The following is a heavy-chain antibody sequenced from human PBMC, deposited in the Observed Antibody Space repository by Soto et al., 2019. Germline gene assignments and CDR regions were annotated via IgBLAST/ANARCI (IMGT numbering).Heavy chain of an antibody. Sequence: QPGGSLRLSCAASGFTFSSYAMSWVRQAPGKGLEWVSAISGSGGSTYYADSVKGRFTISRDNSKNTLYLQMNSLRAEDTAVYYCAKALVVVVPAAWAGYYYYYGMDVWGQGTTVTVPS. D-gene: IGHD2-2*01. CDR2: ISGSGGST. CDR1: GFTFSSYA. J-gene: IGHJ6*02. V-gene: IGHV3-23*01. CDR3: AKALVVVVPAAWAGYYYYYGMDV.